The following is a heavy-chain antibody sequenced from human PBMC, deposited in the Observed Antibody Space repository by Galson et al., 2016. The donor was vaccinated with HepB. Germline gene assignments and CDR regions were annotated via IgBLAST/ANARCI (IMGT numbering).Heavy chain of an antibody. CDR3: ARIPTDSYHWYLDL. CDR1: GFTLRDNY. CDR2: LYSGGAT. V-gene: IGHV3-53*05. J-gene: IGHJ2*01. Sequence: SLRLSCAVSGFTLRDNYMNWVRQAPGKGLEWVSVLYSGGATYYADPVRGRFTISRDNSNRLSLQMTSLKADDPAVYFCARIPTDSYHWYLDLWGRGTLVTVSS. D-gene: IGHD1-26*01.